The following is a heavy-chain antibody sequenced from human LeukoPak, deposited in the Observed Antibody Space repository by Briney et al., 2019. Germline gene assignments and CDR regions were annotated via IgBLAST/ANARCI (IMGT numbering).Heavy chain of an antibody. CDR2: INSDGSST. Sequence: GGSLRLSCAASGFTFSSYWMHWVRQAPGKGLVWVSRINSDGSSTSYADSVKGRFTISRDNAKNSLYLQMNSLRAEDTAVYYCAKESQPVPLYYFDYWGQGTLVTVSS. CDR1: GFTFSSYW. CDR3: AKESQPVPLYYFDY. J-gene: IGHJ4*02. V-gene: IGHV3-74*01. D-gene: IGHD6-6*01.